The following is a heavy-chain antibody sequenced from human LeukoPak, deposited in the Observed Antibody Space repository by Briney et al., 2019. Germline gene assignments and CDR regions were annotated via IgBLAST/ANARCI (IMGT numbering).Heavy chain of an antibody. J-gene: IGHJ4*02. CDR1: GFTFSSYW. CDR2: IKQDGSEK. CDR3: ARVGPYCSGGSCYQDY. V-gene: IGHV3-7*01. D-gene: IGHD2-15*01. Sequence: TGGSLRLSCAASGFTFSSYWMSWVRQASGKGLEWVANIKQDGSEKYYVDSVKGRFTISRDNAKNSLYLQMNSLRAEDTAVYYCARVGPYCSGGSCYQDYWGQGTLVTVSS.